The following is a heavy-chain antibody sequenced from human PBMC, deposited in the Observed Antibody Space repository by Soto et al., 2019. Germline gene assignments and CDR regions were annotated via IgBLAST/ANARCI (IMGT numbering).Heavy chain of an antibody. J-gene: IGHJ5*02. CDR2: ISSSSSYI. V-gene: IGHV3-21*01. CDR1: GFTFSSYS. CDR3: ARDRSPPPNWFDP. Sequence: GGSLRLSCAASGFTFSSYSMNWVRQAPGKGLEWVSSISSSSSYIYYADSVKGRFTISRDNAKNSLYLQMNSLRAEDTAVYYCARDRSPPPNWFDPWGQGTLVTVSS.